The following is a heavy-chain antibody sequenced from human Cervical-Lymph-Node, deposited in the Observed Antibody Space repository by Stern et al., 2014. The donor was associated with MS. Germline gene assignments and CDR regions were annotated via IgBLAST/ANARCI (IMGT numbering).Heavy chain of an antibody. CDR1: EYTHNNYL. V-gene: IGHV1-46*02. D-gene: IGHD2-15*01. Sequence: QVQLVQSGSEVKKPGASVKVSCKASEYTHNNYLIHWVRQAPGQRPDWMGVINPSGATNYAQKVQDIVTMTTDASTSTFYMELSRLRSEDTAVYYCAVRYCSGGRCYSVPDVWGQGTTVIVSS. CDR3: AVRYCSGGRCYSVPDV. J-gene: IGHJ6*02. CDR2: INPSGAT.